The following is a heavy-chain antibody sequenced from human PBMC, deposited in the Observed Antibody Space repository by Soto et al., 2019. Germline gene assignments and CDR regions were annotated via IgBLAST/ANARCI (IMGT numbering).Heavy chain of an antibody. CDR1: GFTFDDYT. D-gene: IGHD3-22*01. Sequence: EVQLVESGGVVVQPGGSLRLSSAASGFTFDDYTMHWVRQAPGKGLEWVSLISWDGGSTYYADSVKGRFTISRDNSKNSLYLQMNSLRTEDTALYYCAKGGSYYDSSGYYSTPFDYWGQGTLVTVSS. J-gene: IGHJ4*02. CDR2: ISWDGGST. CDR3: AKGGSYYDSSGYYSTPFDY. V-gene: IGHV3-43*01.